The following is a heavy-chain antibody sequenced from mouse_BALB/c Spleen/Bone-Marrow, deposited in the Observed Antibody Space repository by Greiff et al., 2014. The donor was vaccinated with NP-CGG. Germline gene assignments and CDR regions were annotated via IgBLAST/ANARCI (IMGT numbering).Heavy chain of an antibody. CDR3: ARERYGCDVWYFDV. Sequence: DLVKPGASVKLSCKASGYTFTNYWINWIKQRPGQGLEWIGRIAPGSGSTYYNEMFKGKTTLTVDTSSSTAYIQLSSLSSEDSDVHFCARERYGCDVWYFDVWGAGTTVTVSS. CDR2: IAPGSGST. J-gene: IGHJ1*01. CDR1: GYTFTNYW. V-gene: IGHV1S41*01. D-gene: IGHD2-2*01.